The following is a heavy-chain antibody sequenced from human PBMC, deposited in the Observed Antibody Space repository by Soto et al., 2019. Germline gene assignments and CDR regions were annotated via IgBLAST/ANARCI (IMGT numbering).Heavy chain of an antibody. CDR3: ARDMARYYYDSRGYNDYYGMDV. V-gene: IGHV3-30-3*01. CDR1: GFTFSSYA. Sequence: PGGSLRLSCAASGFTFSSYAMHWVRQAPGKGLEWVAVISYDVSNKYYADSVKGRFTISRDNSKNTLYLQMNSLRAEDTAVYYCARDMARYYYDSRGYNDYYGMDVWGQGTTGTVS. J-gene: IGHJ6*02. CDR2: ISYDVSNK. D-gene: IGHD3-22*01.